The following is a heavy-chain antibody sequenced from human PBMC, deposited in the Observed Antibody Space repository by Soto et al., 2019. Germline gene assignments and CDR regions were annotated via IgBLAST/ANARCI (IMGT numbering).Heavy chain of an antibody. Sequence: SETLSLTCAVSAYSITNAYYWAWIRQPPGKGLEWIGSIYRSGNTYYNPSLKSRVTISVDTSENHFSLKLISVTAADTAVYYRARGENDAFDIWGQGTMVTVS. CDR1: AYSITNAYY. CDR2: IYRSGNT. V-gene: IGHV4-38-2*01. CDR3: ARGENDAFDI. J-gene: IGHJ3*02.